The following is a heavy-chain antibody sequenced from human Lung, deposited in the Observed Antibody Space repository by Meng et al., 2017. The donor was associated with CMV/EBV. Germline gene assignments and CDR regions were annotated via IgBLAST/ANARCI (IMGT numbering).Heavy chain of an antibody. V-gene: IGHV1-8*01. CDR2: MNTNSGNT. Sequence: SXXVSXXASGYTFTRYDINWVRQAAGQGLEWMGWMNTNSGNTGYAQNFQGRVTMTRNTATGTAYMELTSLKSEDTAVYYCAREEILVEASAVGRAKYYYSGMDAWXQGTTVTVSS. CDR1: GYTFTRYD. D-gene: IGHD2-15*01. J-gene: IGHJ6*02. CDR3: AREEILVEASAVGRAKYYYSGMDA.